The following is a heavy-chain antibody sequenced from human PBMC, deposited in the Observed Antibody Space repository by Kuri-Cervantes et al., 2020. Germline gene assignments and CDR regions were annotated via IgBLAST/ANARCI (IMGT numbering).Heavy chain of an antibody. V-gene: IGHV4-59*05. CDR3: ARKDVFGYSSSWYGVGAFDI. D-gene: IGHD6-13*01. J-gene: IGHJ3*02. Sequence: SETLSLTCTVSGGSISSYYCSWIRQPPGKGLEWIGSIYYSGSTYYNPSLKSRVTISVDTSKNQFSLKLSSVTAADTAVYYCARKDVFGYSSSWYGVGAFDIWGQGTMVTVSS. CDR2: IYYSGST. CDR1: GGSISSYY.